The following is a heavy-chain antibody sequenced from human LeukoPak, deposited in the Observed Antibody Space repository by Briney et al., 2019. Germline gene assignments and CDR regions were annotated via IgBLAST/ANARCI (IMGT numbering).Heavy chain of an antibody. Sequence: PGGSLRLSCAASGFTFSSYGMHWVRQAPGKGLEWVAFIRYDGSNKYYADSVKGRFTISRDNSKNTLYLQMNSLRAEDTAVYYCAKWMRLPWFGDGPDDAFDIWGQGTMVTVSS. J-gene: IGHJ3*02. CDR1: GFTFSSYG. V-gene: IGHV3-30*02. CDR3: AKWMRLPWFGDGPDDAFDI. CDR2: IRYDGSNK. D-gene: IGHD3-10*01.